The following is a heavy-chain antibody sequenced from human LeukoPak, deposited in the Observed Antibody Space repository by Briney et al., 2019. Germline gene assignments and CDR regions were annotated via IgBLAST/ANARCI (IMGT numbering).Heavy chain of an antibody. D-gene: IGHD1-26*01. J-gene: IGHJ4*02. Sequence: GGSLRLSCAASGFTFSNYWMHWVRQAPGKGLVWVSLINTDGSMTNYADSVKGRFTISRDNAKNTFYLQMNSLRAEDTAVYYCAKDADSGSPGELDYWGQGTLVTVSS. CDR3: AKDADSGSPGELDY. CDR1: GFTFSNYW. V-gene: IGHV3-74*01. CDR2: INTDGSMT.